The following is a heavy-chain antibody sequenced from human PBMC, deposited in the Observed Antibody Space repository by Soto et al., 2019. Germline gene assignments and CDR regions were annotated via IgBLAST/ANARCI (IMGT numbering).Heavy chain of an antibody. CDR3: AKASLEGVYFDWFRPHFRYYYYGMDV. Sequence: GGSLRLSCAASGFTFSSYGTHWVRQAPGKGLEWVAVISYDGSNKYYADSVKGRFTISRDNSKNTLYLQMNSLRAEDTAVYYCAKASLEGVYFDWFRPHFRYYYYGMDVWGQGTTVTVSS. V-gene: IGHV3-30*18. D-gene: IGHD3-9*01. J-gene: IGHJ6*02. CDR1: GFTFSSYG. CDR2: ISYDGSNK.